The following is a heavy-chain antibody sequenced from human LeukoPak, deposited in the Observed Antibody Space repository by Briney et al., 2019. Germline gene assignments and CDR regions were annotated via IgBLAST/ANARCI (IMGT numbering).Heavy chain of an antibody. V-gene: IGHV3-7*01. CDR2: IKQDGSEK. D-gene: IGHD3-3*01. Sequence: GGSLRLPCAASGFTFSSYWMSWVRQAPGKGLEWVANIKQDGSEKYYLDSVKGRFTLSRDTANNLLYLQMSSLRVEDTAVYYCARGHYDYYERGRGTLVTVSS. CDR3: ARGHYDYYE. CDR1: GFTFSSYW. J-gene: IGHJ4*02.